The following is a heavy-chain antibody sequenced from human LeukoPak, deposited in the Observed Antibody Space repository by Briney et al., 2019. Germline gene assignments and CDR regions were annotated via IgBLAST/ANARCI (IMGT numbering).Heavy chain of an antibody. J-gene: IGHJ6*03. CDR1: GGSISSYY. Sequence: SETLSLTCTVSGGSISSYYWSWIRQPPGKGLEWIGYIYTSGSTNYNPSLKSRVTISVDTSKNQFSLKLSSVTAADTAVYYCASHTAEGSWNYYYYYYMDVWGKGTTVTVSS. V-gene: IGHV4-4*09. D-gene: IGHD1-7*01. CDR2: IYTSGST. CDR3: ASHTAEGSWNYYYYYYMDV.